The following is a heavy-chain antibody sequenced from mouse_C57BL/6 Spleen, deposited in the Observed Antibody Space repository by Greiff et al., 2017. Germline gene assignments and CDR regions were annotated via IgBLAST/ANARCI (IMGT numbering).Heavy chain of an antibody. CDR3: APHYYGSSLYAMDY. CDR1: GFTFSDYG. D-gene: IGHD1-1*01. J-gene: IGHJ4*01. CDR2: ISSGSSTI. Sequence: DVMLVESGGGLVKPGGSLKLSCAASGFTFSDYGMHWVRQAPEKGLEWVAYISSGSSTIYYADTVKGRFTISRDNAKNTLFLQMTSLRSEDTAMYYCAPHYYGSSLYAMDYWGKGTSVTVSS. V-gene: IGHV5-17*01.